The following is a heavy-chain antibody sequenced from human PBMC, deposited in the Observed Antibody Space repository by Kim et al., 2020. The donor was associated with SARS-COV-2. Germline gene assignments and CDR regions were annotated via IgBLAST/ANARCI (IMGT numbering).Heavy chain of an antibody. CDR3: AREPMRRARDKESAYAFDL. J-gene: IGHJ3*01. CDR1: GFTFRSYS. Sequence: GGSLILSCAASGFTFRSYSMNWVRQAPGKGLEWVSGISISGTYTVYADSLKGRITVSRDNAKSSLYLQMNSLRPDDTAVYYCAREPMRRARDKESAYAFDLWGRGTFFTVSS. V-gene: IGHV3-21*06. CDR2: ISISGTYT.